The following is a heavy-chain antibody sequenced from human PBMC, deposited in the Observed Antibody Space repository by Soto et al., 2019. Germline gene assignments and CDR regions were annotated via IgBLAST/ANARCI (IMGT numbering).Heavy chain of an antibody. Sequence: EVLLVESGGGLVQPGGSLRLSCAASGITFSNYWMHWVRQAPGKGLVWVSRINFDGTTANYAEAVTGRFTISRDNAKNTVYLQVNSLRAEDTAVYPCATGGRGNYHNDYWGQGTLVTVSS. CDR2: INFDGTTA. J-gene: IGHJ4*02. D-gene: IGHD1-26*01. CDR3: ATGGRGNYHNDY. V-gene: IGHV3-74*01. CDR1: GITFSNYW.